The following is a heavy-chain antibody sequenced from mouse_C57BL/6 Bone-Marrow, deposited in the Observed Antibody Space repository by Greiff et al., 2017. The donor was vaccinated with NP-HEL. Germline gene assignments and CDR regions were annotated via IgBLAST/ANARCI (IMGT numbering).Heavy chain of an antibody. V-gene: IGHV5-12*01. CDR2: ISNGGGST. D-gene: IGHD1-1*01. CDR1: GFTFSDYY. CDR3: ARQNYGPYWYFDV. J-gene: IGHJ1*03. Sequence: VQLKESGGGLVQPGGSLKLSCAASGFTFSDYYMYWVRQTPEKRLEWVAYISNGGGSTYYPDTVKGRFTISRDNAKNTLYLQMSRLKSEDTAMYYCARQNYGPYWYFDVWGTGTTVTVSS.